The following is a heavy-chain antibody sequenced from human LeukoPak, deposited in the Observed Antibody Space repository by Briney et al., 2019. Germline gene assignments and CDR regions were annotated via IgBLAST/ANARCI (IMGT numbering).Heavy chain of an antibody. CDR3: ASSYYDSSGHRVAFDI. J-gene: IGHJ3*02. D-gene: IGHD3-22*01. V-gene: IGHV4-31*03. CDR1: GGSISSGGYY. Sequence: PSQTLSLTCTVSGGSISSGGYYWSWIRQHPGKGLEWIGYIYYSGSTYYNPSLKSRVTISVDTSKNQFSLKLSSVTAADTAVYYCASSYYDSSGHRVAFDIWGQGTMVTVSS. CDR2: IYYSGST.